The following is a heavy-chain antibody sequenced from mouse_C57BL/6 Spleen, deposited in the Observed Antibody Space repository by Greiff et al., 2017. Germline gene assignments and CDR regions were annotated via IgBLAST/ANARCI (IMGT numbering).Heavy chain of an antibody. Sequence: QVQLQQSGPELVKPGASVKISCKASGYAFSSSWMNWVKQRPGKGLEWIGRIYPGDGDTNYNGKFKGKATLTADKSSSTAYMQLSSLTSEDSAVXFCARAGTAFAYWGQGTLVTVSA. CDR2: IYPGDGDT. CDR3: ARAGTAFAY. CDR1: GYAFSSSW. D-gene: IGHD4-1*01. V-gene: IGHV1-82*01. J-gene: IGHJ3*01.